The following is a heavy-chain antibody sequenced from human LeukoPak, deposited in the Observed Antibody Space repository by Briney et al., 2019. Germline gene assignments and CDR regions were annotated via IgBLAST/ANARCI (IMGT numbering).Heavy chain of an antibody. CDR1: GFTFSSYS. V-gene: IGHV3-48*02. J-gene: IGHJ4*02. CDR2: ISSSSSTI. D-gene: IGHD5-12*01. CDR3: ARGGDGYNFDGGDFDY. Sequence: GGSLRLSCAASGFTFSSYSMNWVRQAPGKGLEWVSYISSSSSTIYYADSVKGRFTISRDNAKNSLYLQMNSLRDEDTAVYYCARGGDGYNFDGGDFDYWGQGTLVTVSS.